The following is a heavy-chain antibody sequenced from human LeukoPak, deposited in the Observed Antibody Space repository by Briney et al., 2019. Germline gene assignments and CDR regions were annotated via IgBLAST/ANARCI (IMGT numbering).Heavy chain of an antibody. J-gene: IGHJ3*02. CDR3: ARDRGCGDCYPPANDAFDI. CDR1: GFNVSSNY. V-gene: IGHV3-66*01. D-gene: IGHD2-21*02. Sequence: GGSLRLSCAASGFNVSSNYMSWVRQAPGKGLEWVSVIYRGGSTYYADSVKGRFTISRDNSKNTLYLQMNSLRAEDTAVYYCARDRGCGDCYPPANDAFDIWGQGTIVTVSS. CDR2: IYRGGST.